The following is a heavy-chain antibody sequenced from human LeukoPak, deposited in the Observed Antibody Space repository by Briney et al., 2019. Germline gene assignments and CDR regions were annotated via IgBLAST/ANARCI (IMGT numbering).Heavy chain of an antibody. Sequence: GGSLRLSCAASGFTFTTFAMSWVRHTPGKGLQWVSAINHNVASTYYADSVRGRFTISRDNSRNTLYLQLNSLRVEDTAVYYCVKRAYCGGDCYPDYWGQGTLVTVSS. CDR2: INHNVAST. CDR1: GFTFTTFA. J-gene: IGHJ4*02. D-gene: IGHD2-21*02. V-gene: IGHV3-23*01. CDR3: VKRAYCGGDCYPDY.